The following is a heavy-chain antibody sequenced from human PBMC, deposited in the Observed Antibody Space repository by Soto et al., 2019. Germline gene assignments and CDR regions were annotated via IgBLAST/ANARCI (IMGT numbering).Heavy chain of an antibody. CDR3: ARDKITGLFDY. D-gene: IGHD2-8*02. CDR2: SYFTGNT. V-gene: IGHV4-39*02. Sequence: SETLSLTCTVSGGSISSGTYSWGWIRQPPGKGLEWIGNSYFTGNTHYNPSLNSRVTMSLDTSKSQFSLSLTSVTAADTAVYYCARDKITGLFDYWGQGTLVTVSS. J-gene: IGHJ4*02. CDR1: GGSISSGTYS.